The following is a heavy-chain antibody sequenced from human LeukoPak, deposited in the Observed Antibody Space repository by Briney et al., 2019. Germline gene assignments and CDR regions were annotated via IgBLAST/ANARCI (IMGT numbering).Heavy chain of an antibody. J-gene: IGHJ3*02. V-gene: IGHV3-11*05. CDR2: FDRGRDGK. D-gene: IGHD2-15*01. CDR1: GFIFSDYY. Sequence: KTGGSLRLSCAGSGFIFSDYYMAWIRQTPGKGLQRVSFFDRGRDGKVHADSVKGLVTISRDNDKNSLYLLMNSLTAEDTAVYYCAREVGSSRAFDIWGQGTMVTVSS. CDR3: AREVGSSRAFDI.